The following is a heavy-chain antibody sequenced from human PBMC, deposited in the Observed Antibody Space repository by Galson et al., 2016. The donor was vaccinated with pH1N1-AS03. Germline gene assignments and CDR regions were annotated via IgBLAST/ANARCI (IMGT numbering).Heavy chain of an antibody. CDR1: GGTFSSFA. D-gene: IGHD3-10*01. CDR3: VAYGSGTQAYFDY. Sequence: SVKVSCKASGGTFSSFAISWVRQAPGQGLEWMGVIDPSGGGTTYAQKFHGRVTMTRDTSTTTAHMELSSLRSEDTAIYYGVAYGSGTQAYFDYWGQGTLVTASS. V-gene: IGHV1-46*01. CDR2: IDPSGGGT. J-gene: IGHJ4*02.